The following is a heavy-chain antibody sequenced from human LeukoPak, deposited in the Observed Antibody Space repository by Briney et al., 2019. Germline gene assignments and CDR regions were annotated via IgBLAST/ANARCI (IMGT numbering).Heavy chain of an antibody. J-gene: IGHJ5*02. CDR1: GFTFSSYW. CDR3: ARDRSQAWFDP. Sequence: GGSLRLSCTASGFTFSSYWMHWVRQAPGKGLVWFSRISDDGGSTSYADSVKGRFTISRDNVKNTLYLQMNSLRAEDTAVYYCARDRSQAWFDPWGQGTLVTVSS. V-gene: IGHV3-74*01. CDR2: ISDDGGST.